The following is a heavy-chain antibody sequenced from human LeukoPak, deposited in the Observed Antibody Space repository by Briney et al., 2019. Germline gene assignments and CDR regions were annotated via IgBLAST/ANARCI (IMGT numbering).Heavy chain of an antibody. CDR3: ARSSPYSTSWYSG. CDR1: GFTLSSYW. V-gene: IGHV3-74*01. CDR2: INSDGSSA. D-gene: IGHD6-13*01. Sequence: GGSLRLSCAASGFTLSSYWMHWVRQAPGKGLVWVSRINSDGSSANYADSVKGRFTISRDNAKNTLYLQMNSLRAEDTAVYYCARSSPYSTSWYSGWGQGTLVTASS. J-gene: IGHJ4*02.